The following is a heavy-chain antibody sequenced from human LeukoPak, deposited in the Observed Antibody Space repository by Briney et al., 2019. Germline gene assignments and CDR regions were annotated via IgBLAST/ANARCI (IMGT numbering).Heavy chain of an antibody. CDR2: INAGNGHT. CDR3: ARAYCSGESCKLGDY. V-gene: IGHV1-3*01. CDR1: GYTFIQYA. Sequence: ASVKVPCRASGYTFIQYAVHWVCQAPGQGLEWMGWINAGNGHTKYSEKLQGRVTVTRDTSASTAYMELSSLTSEDTAVYYCARAYCSGESCKLGDYWGQGTLVTVSS. J-gene: IGHJ4*02. D-gene: IGHD2-15*01.